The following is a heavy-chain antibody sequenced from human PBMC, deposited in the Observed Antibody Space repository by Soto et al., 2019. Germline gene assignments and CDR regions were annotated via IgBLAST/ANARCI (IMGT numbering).Heavy chain of an antibody. CDR2: ISYDGNNK. D-gene: IGHD6-19*01. CDR1: GFTFSSYA. CDR3: AREENSSGWHDY. J-gene: IGHJ4*02. Sequence: GGSLRLSCAASGFTFSSYAMHWVRQAPGKGLEWVAVISYDGNNKYYADSVKGRFTISRDNSKNTLYLQMNSLRAEDTAVYYCAREENSSGWHDYWGQGTLVTVSS. V-gene: IGHV3-30-3*01.